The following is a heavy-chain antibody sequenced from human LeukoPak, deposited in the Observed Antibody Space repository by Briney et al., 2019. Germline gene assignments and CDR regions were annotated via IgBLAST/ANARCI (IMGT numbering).Heavy chain of an antibody. V-gene: IGHV4-59*01. J-gene: IGHJ4*02. CDR1: GGSISSYY. CDR2: IYYSGST. CDR3: ARWLQFNDYFDY. D-gene: IGHD5-24*01. Sequence: SGTLSLTCTVSGGSISSYYWSWIRQPPGKGLEWIGYIYYSGSTNYNPSLKSRVTISVDTSKNQFSLKLSSVTAADTAVYYCARWLQFNDYFDYWGQGTLVTVSS.